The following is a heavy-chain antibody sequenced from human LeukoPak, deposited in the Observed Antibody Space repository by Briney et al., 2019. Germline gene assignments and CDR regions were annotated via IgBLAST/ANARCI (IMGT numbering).Heavy chain of an antibody. D-gene: IGHD3-10*01. V-gene: IGHV4-34*01. J-gene: IGHJ5*02. CDR1: GGSFSGYY. CDR2: INHSGST. Sequence: SETLSLTCAVYGGSFSGYYWSWIRQPPGKGLEWIGEINHSGSTNYNLSLKSRVTISVDTSKNQFSLKLSSVTAADTAVYYCARGRPTMVRGVILRFDPWGQGTLVTVSS. CDR3: ARGRPTMVRGVILRFDP.